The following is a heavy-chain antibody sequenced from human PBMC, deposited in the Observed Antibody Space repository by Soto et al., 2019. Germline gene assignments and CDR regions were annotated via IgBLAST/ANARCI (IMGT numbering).Heavy chain of an antibody. D-gene: IGHD3-16*01. V-gene: IGHV5-51*01. CDR3: ATRFGESPPTRNYYYGMDV. CDR1: GYSFTSYW. J-gene: IGHJ6*02. CDR2: IYPGDSDT. Sequence: GESLKISCKGSGYSFTSYWIGWVRQMPGKGLEWMGIIYPGDSDTRYSPSFQGQVTISADKSISTAYLQWSSLKASDTAMYYCATRFGESPPTRNYYYGMDVCGQGTTVSVSS.